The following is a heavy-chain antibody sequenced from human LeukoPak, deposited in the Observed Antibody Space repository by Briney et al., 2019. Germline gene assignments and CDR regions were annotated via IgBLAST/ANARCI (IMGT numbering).Heavy chain of an antibody. CDR1: GYTFTIYD. V-gene: IGHV1-8*01. J-gene: IGHJ5*02. D-gene: IGHD3-9*01. CDR2: MNPNSGNT. Sequence: ASVNVPCTSSGYTFTIYDINWVRQATGQGLEWMGWMNPNSGNTGYAQKFQGRVTMTRNTSISTAYMELGSLRSEDTAVYYCARGRELRYFDWLLSSNWFDPWGQGTLVTVSS. CDR3: ARGRELRYFDWLLSSNWFDP.